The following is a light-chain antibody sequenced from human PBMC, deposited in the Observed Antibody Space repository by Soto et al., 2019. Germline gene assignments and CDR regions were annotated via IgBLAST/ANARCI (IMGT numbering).Light chain of an antibody. CDR2: GAS. CDR1: QSVSSD. Sequence: EMVISQSPATLYESPGERATLSCRASQSVSSDLAWYHQKPGQAPRLLIYGASTRATGIPARFSGSGSGTEFTLTINSLQSEDLAVYYCQQYNNWPRTFGQGTKVYXK. CDR3: QQYNNWPRT. V-gene: IGKV3-15*01. J-gene: IGKJ1*01.